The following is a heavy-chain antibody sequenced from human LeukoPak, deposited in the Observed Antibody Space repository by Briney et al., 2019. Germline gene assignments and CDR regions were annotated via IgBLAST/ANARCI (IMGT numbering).Heavy chain of an antibody. V-gene: IGHV4-61*02. D-gene: IGHD3-22*01. CDR3: VREAFYYDSSGYWDAFDI. J-gene: IGHJ3*02. Sequence: SETLSLTCTVSGGSISSGSYYWSWIRQPAGKGLEWIGRISTSGSTSYNPSLKSRVTISVDTSKNQFSLKLSSVTAADTAVYYCVREAFYYDSSGYWDAFDIWGQGTMVTVSS. CDR2: ISTSGST. CDR1: GGSISSGSYY.